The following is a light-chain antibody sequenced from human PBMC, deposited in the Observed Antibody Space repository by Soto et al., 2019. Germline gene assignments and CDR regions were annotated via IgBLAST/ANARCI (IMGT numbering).Light chain of an antibody. Sequence: QSALTQPASVSGSPGRSVTISCTGSSSDVGDFNYVSWYQHLPGRAPKLIIYDVTNRPSGISYRFSASKSGRTASLTISGRQAEDEADDYCSSYSSSSSHVVFGGGTKLTVL. CDR2: DVT. CDR1: SSDVGDFNY. CDR3: SSYSSSSSHVV. V-gene: IGLV2-14*03. J-gene: IGLJ2*01.